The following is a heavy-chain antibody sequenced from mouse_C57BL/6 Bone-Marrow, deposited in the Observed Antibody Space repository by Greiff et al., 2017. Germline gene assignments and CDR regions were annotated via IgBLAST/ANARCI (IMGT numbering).Heavy chain of an antibody. Sequence: QVQLKQSGPGLVQPSQSLSITCTVSGFSLTSYGVHWVRQSPGKGLEWLGVIWRGGSTDYNAAFISRLSISKDNSKSQVFFKMNSLQADDTAIYYCARPMTLSYWGQGTLVTVSA. V-gene: IGHV2-2*01. CDR1: GFSLTSYG. J-gene: IGHJ3*01. D-gene: IGHD2-3*01. CDR2: IWRGGST. CDR3: ARPMTLSY.